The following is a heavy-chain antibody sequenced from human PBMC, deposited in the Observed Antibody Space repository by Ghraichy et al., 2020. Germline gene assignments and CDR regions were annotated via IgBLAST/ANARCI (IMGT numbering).Heavy chain of an antibody. V-gene: IGHV4-39*01. J-gene: IGHJ4*02. CDR1: GGSISSSSYY. CDR3: VGQQPKIDY. Sequence: SETLSLTCTVSGGSISSSSYYWGWIRQPPGKGLEWIGSIYYSGSTYYNPSLKSRVTISVDTSKNQFSLKLISVTAADTAVYYCVGQQPKIDYWGQGTLVTVSS. D-gene: IGHD6-13*01. CDR2: IYYSGST.